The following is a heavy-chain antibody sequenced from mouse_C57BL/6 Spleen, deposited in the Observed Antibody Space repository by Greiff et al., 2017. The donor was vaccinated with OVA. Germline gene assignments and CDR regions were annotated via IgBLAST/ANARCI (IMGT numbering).Heavy chain of an antibody. J-gene: IGHJ3*01. CDR2: IRSKSNNYAT. Sequence: EVKVVESGGGLVQPKGSLKLSCAASGFSFTTYAMNWVRQAPGQGLEWVARIRSKSNNYATYYADSVKDRFTISRDDSESMLYLQMNNLKTEDRAMYYCVRKGFAYWGQGTLVTVSA. CDR1: GFSFTTYA. CDR3: VRKGFAY. V-gene: IGHV10-1*01.